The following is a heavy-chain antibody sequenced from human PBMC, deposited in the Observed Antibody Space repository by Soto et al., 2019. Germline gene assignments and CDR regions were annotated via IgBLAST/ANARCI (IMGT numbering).Heavy chain of an antibody. V-gene: IGHV3-33*01. J-gene: IGHJ6*02. D-gene: IGHD2-21*02. Sequence: QVQLVESGGGVVQPGTSLTLSCAASGFDFSNFVMHWVRQAPGKGLECVAVIWHDASHEYYGDSVQGRFTISRDKSKHLLYLQSHSLRAADTAVDYCAREGGDVWIDYDYYGMDVWGHGTTVTVSS. CDR3: AREGGDVWIDYDYYGMDV. CDR1: GFDFSNFV. CDR2: IWHDASHE.